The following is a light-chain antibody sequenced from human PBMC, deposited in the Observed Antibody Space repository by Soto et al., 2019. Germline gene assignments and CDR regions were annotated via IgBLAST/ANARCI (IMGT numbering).Light chain of an antibody. V-gene: IGLV2-14*01. CDR3: SSYTSSSTYV. J-gene: IGLJ1*01. CDR1: SSDVGGYKY. CDR2: EVS. Sequence: QSALTQPASVSRSPGQSITISCTGTSSDVGGYKYVSWYQQHPGKAPKLMIYEVSNRPSGVSNRFSGSKSGNTASLTISGLQAEDESDYYCSSYTSSSTYVFGTGTKLTVL.